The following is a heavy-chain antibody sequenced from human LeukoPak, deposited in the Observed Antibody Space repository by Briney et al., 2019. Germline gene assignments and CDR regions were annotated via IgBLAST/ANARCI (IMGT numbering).Heavy chain of an antibody. CDR3: GRLAHNAWYAIDY. CDR2: ISSSGSNT. CDR1: EFTYG. D-gene: IGHD6-13*01. Sequence: PGGSLRLSCAASEFTYGMNWVRQAPGKGLECVSAISSSGSNTYYADSVKGRFTISRGNSKNTLYLQMNSLRAEDTAVYYCGRLAHNAWYAIDYWGQGTLVTVSS. J-gene: IGHJ4*02. V-gene: IGHV3-23*01.